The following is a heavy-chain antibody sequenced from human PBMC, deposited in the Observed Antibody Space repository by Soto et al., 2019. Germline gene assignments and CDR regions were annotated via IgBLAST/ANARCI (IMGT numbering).Heavy chain of an antibody. V-gene: IGHV3-72*01. CDR2: TRNKANSYTT. CDR3: ARGARKWGAFDI. D-gene: IGHD1-26*01. Sequence: EVQLVESGGGLVQPGGSLRLSCAASGFTFSDHYMDWVRQAPGKGLEWVGRTRNKANSYTTEYAASVKGRFTISRDDSKNSLYLQMNSLKTEDTAVYYCARGARKWGAFDIWGQGTIATVSS. J-gene: IGHJ3*02. CDR1: GFTFSDHY.